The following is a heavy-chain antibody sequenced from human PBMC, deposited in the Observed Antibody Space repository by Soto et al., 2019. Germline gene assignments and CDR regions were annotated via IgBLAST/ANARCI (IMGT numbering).Heavy chain of an antibody. V-gene: IGHV3-23*01. Sequence: GGSLRLSCAASGFTSSILSISWDRPSHGKGLGWVSTIRGCGGSTYYGDAVKGRLTLSRDNSMGTLYLQMKSLRVKDTGISYCAKEVSLCSSVGLGYWGQGALVTVSS. D-gene: IGHD3-10*02. CDR2: IRGCGGST. CDR1: GFTSSILS. CDR3: AKEVSLCSSVGLGY. J-gene: IGHJ4*02.